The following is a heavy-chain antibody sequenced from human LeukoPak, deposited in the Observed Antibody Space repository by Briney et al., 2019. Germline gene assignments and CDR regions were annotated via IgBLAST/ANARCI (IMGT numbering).Heavy chain of an antibody. Sequence: SETLSLTCTVSGGSISSSSYYWGWIRQPPGKGLEWIGSIYYSGSTYYNPSLKSRVTMSVDTSKNQFSLKLSSVTATDAALYYCARQTLSDTIDYWGQGTLVTVSS. CDR2: IYYSGST. J-gene: IGHJ4*02. V-gene: IGHV4-39*01. CDR3: ARQTLSDTIDY. D-gene: IGHD2-2*01. CDR1: GGSISSSSYY.